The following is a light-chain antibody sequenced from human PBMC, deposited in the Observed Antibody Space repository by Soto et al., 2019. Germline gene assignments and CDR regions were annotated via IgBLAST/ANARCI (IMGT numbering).Light chain of an antibody. J-gene: IGKJ4*01. CDR1: QSVSSY. CDR2: DAS. Sequence: EIGFPQCRANPRVCLGERASLSSRAIQSVSSYLAWYQQKPGQAPRRLIDDASNRATGIPARFSGSVSGTDFTLAISILEPEDCAVEVCQQRSMCPRERTFGGGTKVDIK. CDR3: QQRSMCPRERT. V-gene: IGKV3-11*01.